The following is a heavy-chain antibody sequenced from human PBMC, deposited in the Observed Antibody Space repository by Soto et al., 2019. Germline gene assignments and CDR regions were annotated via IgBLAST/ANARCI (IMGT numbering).Heavy chain of an antibody. CDR3: AKDGLSGSYPRWYYYYGMDF. D-gene: IGHD1-26*01. J-gene: IGHJ6*02. CDR2: ISGSGGST. V-gene: IGHV3-23*01. CDR1: GFTFSSYA. Sequence: GGSLRLSCAASGFTFSSYAMSWVRQAPGKGLEWVSAISGSGGSTYYADSVKGRFTISRDNSKNTLYLQMNSLRAEDTAVYYCAKDGLSGSYPRWYYYYGMDFCGQGTTVTVSS.